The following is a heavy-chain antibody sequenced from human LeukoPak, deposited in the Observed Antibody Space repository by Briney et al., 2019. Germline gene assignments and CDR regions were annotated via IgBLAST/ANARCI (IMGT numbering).Heavy chain of an antibody. CDR2: ISSGGSTI. Sequence: TGGSLRLSCAASGFTFSNYAMHWVRQAPGKGLEWVSYISSGGSTIYYADSVKGRFTISRDNAKNSLYLQMNSLRAEDTAVYYCARLEQQLEFYYYYMDVWGKGTTVTVSS. V-gene: IGHV3-48*04. CDR1: GFTFSNYA. CDR3: ARLEQQLEFYYYYMDV. D-gene: IGHD6-13*01. J-gene: IGHJ6*03.